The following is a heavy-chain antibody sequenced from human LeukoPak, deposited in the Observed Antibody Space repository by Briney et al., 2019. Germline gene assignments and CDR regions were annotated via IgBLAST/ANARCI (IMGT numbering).Heavy chain of an antibody. V-gene: IGHV4-34*01. J-gene: IGHJ3*02. CDR2: INHSGST. D-gene: IGHD3-22*01. Sequence: PSETLPLTCAVYGGSFSGYYWSWIRQPPGKGLEWIGEINHSGSTNYNPSLKSRVTISVDTSKNQFSLKLSSVTAADTAVYYCASDYDSSGYHDAFDIWGQGTMVTVSS. CDR1: GGSFSGYY. CDR3: ASDYDSSGYHDAFDI.